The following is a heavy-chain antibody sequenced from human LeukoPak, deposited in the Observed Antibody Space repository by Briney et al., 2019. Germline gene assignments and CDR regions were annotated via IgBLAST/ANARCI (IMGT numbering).Heavy chain of an antibody. D-gene: IGHD3-9*01. CDR2: INPNSGGT. Sequence: ASVKVSCKASGYTFTGYYMHWVRQAPGQGLEWMGWINPNSGGTNYAQKFQGRVTMTRDTSISTAYMELSRLRSDDTAVYYCARIVFNDITSMYGPLDAFDIWGQGTMVTVSS. J-gene: IGHJ3*02. V-gene: IGHV1-2*02. CDR3: ARIVFNDITSMYGPLDAFDI. CDR1: GYTFTGYY.